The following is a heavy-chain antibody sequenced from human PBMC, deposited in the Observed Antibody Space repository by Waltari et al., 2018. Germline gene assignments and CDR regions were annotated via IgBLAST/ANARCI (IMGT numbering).Heavy chain of an antibody. D-gene: IGHD3-10*01. V-gene: IGHV4-4*07. CDR1: GGSISSYY. Sequence: QVQLQESGPGLVKPSETLSLTCPVPGGSISSYYWSWIRQPAGKGLEWMGRIYTSGSTNYNPSRKSRVTMSVDTSKNQFSLKLSSVTAADTAVYYCARESWGSGSWFDPWGQGTLVTVSS. CDR2: IYTSGST. CDR3: ARESWGSGSWFDP. J-gene: IGHJ5*02.